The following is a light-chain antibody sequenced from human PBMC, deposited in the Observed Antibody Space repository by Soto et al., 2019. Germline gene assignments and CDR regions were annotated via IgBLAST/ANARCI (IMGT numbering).Light chain of an antibody. J-gene: IGKJ5*01. Sequence: DIQMTQSPYTLSASVGDRVTITCRASQGISTWLAWYQQKPGTAPKLLIYDASSLESGVPSRFSGSGSGTEFTLTISSLQPDDFATYYCQQYNSYPITFGQGTRLEIK. CDR3: QQYNSYPIT. CDR1: QGISTW. V-gene: IGKV1-5*01. CDR2: DAS.